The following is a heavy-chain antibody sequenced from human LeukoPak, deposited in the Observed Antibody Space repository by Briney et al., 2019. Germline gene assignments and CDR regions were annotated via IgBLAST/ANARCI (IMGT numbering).Heavy chain of an antibody. CDR2: ISISSSAK. D-gene: IGHD4-17*01. J-gene: IGHJ4*02. V-gene: IGHV3-48*04. Sequence: GGSLRLSCVASGFTFSSYSMNWVRQAPGKGLEWVSYISISSSAKYYADSVRGRFTISRDDAKNSLYLQMNSLRVEDTAMYYCAGESPHYGAVPFYWGQGTLVTVSS. CDR1: GFTFSSYS. CDR3: AGESPHYGAVPFY.